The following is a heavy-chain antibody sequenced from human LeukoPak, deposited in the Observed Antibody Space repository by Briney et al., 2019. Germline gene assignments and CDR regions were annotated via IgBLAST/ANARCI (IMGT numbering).Heavy chain of an antibody. CDR2: IYPGDSNT. CDR3: ARVLGWGPMATLQSCDY. J-gene: IGHJ4*02. V-gene: IGHV5-51*01. CDR1: GNSFTNYW. D-gene: IGHD5-24*01. Sequence: GESLKISCKGSGNSFTNYWIGWVRQMPGKGLEWMGSIYPGDSNTGYSPSLQGQVTISADKSITTAYVQWDSLKASDTAMYYCARVLGWGPMATLQSCDYWGQGTLVTVSS.